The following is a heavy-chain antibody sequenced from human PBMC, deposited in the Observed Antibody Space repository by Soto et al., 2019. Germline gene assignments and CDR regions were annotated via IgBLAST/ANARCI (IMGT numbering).Heavy chain of an antibody. CDR3: TKDLGYCSGGNCFTFDY. J-gene: IGHJ4*02. CDR2: SKSKADGGTT. D-gene: IGHD2-15*01. CDR1: GFPFSKAW. Sequence: EVQLVESGGGLVKPGGSLRLSCAASGFPFSKAWMSWVRQVPGKGLEWVGRSKSKADGGTTDYAAPVKGRFTISSEDSSNTLYLQMNSLKTEDTAVYYCTKDLGYCSGGNCFTFDYWGQGAVVTVSS. V-gene: IGHV3-15*01.